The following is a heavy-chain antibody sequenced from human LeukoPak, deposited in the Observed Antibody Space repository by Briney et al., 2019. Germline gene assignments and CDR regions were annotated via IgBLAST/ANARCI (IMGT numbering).Heavy chain of an antibody. V-gene: IGHV1-69*04. CDR3: ASLPGENDSSGYYPDAFDI. CDR1: GGTFSSYA. J-gene: IGHJ3*02. Sequence: PSASVKVSCKASGGTFSSYAISWVRQAPGQGLEWMGRIIPIFGIANYAQKFQGRVTITADKSTSTAYMELSSLRSEDTAVYYCASLPGENDSSGYYPDAFDIWGQGTMVTVSS. CDR2: IIPIFGIA. D-gene: IGHD3-22*01.